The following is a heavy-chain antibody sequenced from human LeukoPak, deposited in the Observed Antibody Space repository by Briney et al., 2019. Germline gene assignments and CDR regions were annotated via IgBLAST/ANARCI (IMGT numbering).Heavy chain of an antibody. V-gene: IGHV3-53*01. CDR3: GRERNGDSGMDV. J-gene: IGHJ6*03. CDR1: GFIFSSYN. CDR2: IHSGGST. Sequence: PGGSLRLSCAASGFIFSSYNMNWVRQAPGKGLEWVSIIHSGGSTYYADSVKGRFTISRDNSKNTLYLQMNSLRAEDTAVYYCGRERNGDSGMDVWGKGTTVTVSS. D-gene: IGHD4-17*01.